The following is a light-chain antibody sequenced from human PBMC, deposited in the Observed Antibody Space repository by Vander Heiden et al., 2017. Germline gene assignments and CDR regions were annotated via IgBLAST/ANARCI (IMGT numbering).Light chain of an antibody. CDR1: SSDVGNYNF. CDR2: EVI. CDR3: CSYGDSNTLV. Sequence: QSALTQPASVSASLGQSITIPCTGTSSDVGNYNFVSWYQHHPGKAPKLMIYEVIKRPSGVSNRFSGSKSGNTASLTISGLQAEDEADYYCCSYGDSNTLVFGGGTKLTVL. J-gene: IGLJ2*01. V-gene: IGLV2-23*02.